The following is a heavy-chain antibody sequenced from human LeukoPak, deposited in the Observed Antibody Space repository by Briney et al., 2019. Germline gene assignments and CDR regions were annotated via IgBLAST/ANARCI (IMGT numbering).Heavy chain of an antibody. V-gene: IGHV3-30*18. Sequence: GRSLRLSCAASGFTFSSYGMHWVRQAPGKGLEWVAVISYDGTNKYYEDSVKGRFTISRDNSKNTLYLQMNSLRAEDTAVYYCANSGYSYGLPYYYYYMDVWGKGTTVTVSS. CDR2: ISYDGTNK. CDR1: GFTFSSYG. CDR3: ANSGYSYGLPYYYYYMDV. J-gene: IGHJ6*03. D-gene: IGHD5-18*01.